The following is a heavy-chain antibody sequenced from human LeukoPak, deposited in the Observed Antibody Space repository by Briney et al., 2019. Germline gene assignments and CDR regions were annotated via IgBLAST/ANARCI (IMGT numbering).Heavy chain of an antibody. D-gene: IGHD2-21*02. CDR3: ARVGAYCGGDSFSVWFDY. CDR1: GGSISSYY. Sequence: SETLSLTCTVSGGSISSYYWSWIRQPPGKGLEWIGYIYYSGSTNYNPSLKSRVTISVDTSKNQFSLKLSSVTAADTAVYYCARVGAYCGGDSFSVWFDYWGQGTLVTVSS. CDR2: IYYSGST. J-gene: IGHJ4*02. V-gene: IGHV4-59*01.